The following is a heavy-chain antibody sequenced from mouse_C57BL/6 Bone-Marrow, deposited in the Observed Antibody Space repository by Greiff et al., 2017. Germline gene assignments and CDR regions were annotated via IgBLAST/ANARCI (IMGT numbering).Heavy chain of an antibody. V-gene: IGHV5-6*01. J-gene: IGHJ3*01. CDR2: ISSGGSYT. Sequence: DVQLQESGGDLVKPGGSLKLSCAASGFNFSNYGMSWVRQTPDKRLEWVATISSGGSYTYYPHSVKGRFTISRDNAKNTLYLQMSSLKSEDTAMYYCARRRGFAYWGQGTLVTVSA. CDR3: ARRRGFAY. CDR1: GFNFSNYG.